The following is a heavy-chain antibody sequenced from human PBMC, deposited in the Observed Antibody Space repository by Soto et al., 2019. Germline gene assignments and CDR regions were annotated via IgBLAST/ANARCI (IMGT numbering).Heavy chain of an antibody. V-gene: IGHV3-48*01. J-gene: IGHJ4*02. Sequence: PGGSLRLSCAASGFTFSSYSMNWVRQAPGKGLEWVSYISSSSSTIYYADSVKGRFTISRDNAKNSLYLQMNSLRAEDTAVYYCARDPHCSSTSCYFDYWGQGTLVTVSS. CDR2: ISSSSSTI. CDR1: GFTFSSYS. CDR3: ARDPHCSSTSCYFDY. D-gene: IGHD2-2*01.